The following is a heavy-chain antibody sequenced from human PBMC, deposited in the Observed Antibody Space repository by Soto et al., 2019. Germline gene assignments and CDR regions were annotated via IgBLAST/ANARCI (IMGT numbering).Heavy chain of an antibody. CDR3: ASNIEYSSSRGVYYFDY. D-gene: IGHD6-6*01. V-gene: IGHV4-30-4*01. Sequence: PSETLSLTCTVSGGSISSGDYYWSWIRQPPGKGLEWIGYIYYSGSTYYNPSLKSRVTISVDTSKNQFSLKLSSVTAADTAVYYCASNIEYSSSRGVYYFDYWGQGTLVTV. J-gene: IGHJ4*02. CDR1: GGSISSGDYY. CDR2: IYYSGST.